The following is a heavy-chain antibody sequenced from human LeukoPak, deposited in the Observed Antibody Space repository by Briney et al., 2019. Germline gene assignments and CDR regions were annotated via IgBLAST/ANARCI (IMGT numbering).Heavy chain of an antibody. J-gene: IGHJ5*02. Sequence: GASVKVSCKASGGTFSSYAISWVRQAPGQGLEWMGIINPSGGSTSYAQKFQGRVTMTRDTSTSTVYMELSSLRSEDTAVYYCAREETAWGQGTLVTVSS. CDR1: GGTFSSYA. CDR3: AREETA. V-gene: IGHV1-46*01. CDR2: INPSGGST.